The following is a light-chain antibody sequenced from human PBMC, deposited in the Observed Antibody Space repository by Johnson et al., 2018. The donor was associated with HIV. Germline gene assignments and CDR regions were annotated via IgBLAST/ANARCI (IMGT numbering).Light chain of an antibody. J-gene: IGLJ1*01. V-gene: IGLV1-51*01. CDR2: DNN. CDR1: SSNIGNNY. Sequence: QSVLTQPPSVSAAPGQKVTISCSGSSSNIGNNYVSLYQQFPETAPKLLIYDNNKRPSGIPDRFSGSKSGTSATLGITGLQTGDEADYYCGTWDSSLSALFGTGTKVTVL. CDR3: GTWDSSLSAL.